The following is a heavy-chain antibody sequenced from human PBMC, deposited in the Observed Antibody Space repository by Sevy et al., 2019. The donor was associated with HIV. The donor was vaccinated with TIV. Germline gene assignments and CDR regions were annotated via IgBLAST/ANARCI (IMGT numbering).Heavy chain of an antibody. CDR1: GGTFSSYA. CDR3: AGASSSWYSVDYYYGMDV. J-gene: IGHJ6*02. D-gene: IGHD6-13*01. CDR2: IIPIFGTA. Sequence: SVKVSCKASGGTFSSYAISWVRQAPGQGLEWMGGIIPIFGTANYAQKFQGRVTITADESTSTAYMELGSLGSEDTAVYYCAGASSSWYSVDYYYGMDVWGQGTTVTVSS. V-gene: IGHV1-69*13.